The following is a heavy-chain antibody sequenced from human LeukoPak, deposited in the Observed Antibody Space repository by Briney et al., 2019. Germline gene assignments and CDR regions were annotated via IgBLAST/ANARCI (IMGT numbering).Heavy chain of an antibody. Sequence: AETLSLTCTVSGDSISGNYWTWIRQPPGKGLEWIGYIYYSGSTYYIPSLKSRVTISVDTSKNQFSLKLSSVTAADTAVYYCARQNTYYDFWSGYYRDYYYGMDVWGQGTTVTVSS. V-gene: IGHV4-59*08. CDR2: IYYSGST. J-gene: IGHJ6*02. CDR3: ARQNTYYDFWSGYYRDYYYGMDV. D-gene: IGHD3-3*01. CDR1: GDSISGNY.